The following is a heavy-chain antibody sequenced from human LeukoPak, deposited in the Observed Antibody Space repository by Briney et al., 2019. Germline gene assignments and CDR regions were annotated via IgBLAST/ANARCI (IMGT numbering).Heavy chain of an antibody. CDR3: ARDVHGGAFDY. CDR2: INQDGSAK. Sequence: PGGSLRLSCAASGFTFSSYWMNWVRQAPGKGLEWVANINQDGSAKYYVDSVKGRFTFSRDSAMNSLFLQMNSLRAEDTAVYYCARDVHGGAFDYWGQGTLVTVSS. J-gene: IGHJ4*02. D-gene: IGHD4-23*01. CDR1: GFTFSSYW. V-gene: IGHV3-7*01.